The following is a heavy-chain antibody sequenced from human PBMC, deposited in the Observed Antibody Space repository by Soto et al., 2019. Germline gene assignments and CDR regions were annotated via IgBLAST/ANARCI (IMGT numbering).Heavy chain of an antibody. CDR3: ATPVDTAMVTRRYWYFDL. V-gene: IGHV1-69*12. CDR1: GGTFSSYA. Sequence: QVQLVQSGAEVKKPGSSVKVSCKASGGTFSSYAISWVRQAPGQGLEWMGGIIPIFGTANYAQKFQGRVTITADESTGTAYMELSSLRSEDTAVYYCATPVDTAMVTRRYWYFDLWGRGTLVTVSS. J-gene: IGHJ2*01. D-gene: IGHD5-18*01. CDR2: IIPIFGTA.